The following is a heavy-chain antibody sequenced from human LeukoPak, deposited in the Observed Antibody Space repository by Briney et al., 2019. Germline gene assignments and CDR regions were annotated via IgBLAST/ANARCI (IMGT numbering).Heavy chain of an antibody. CDR3: ATKQWLAPPPDS. CDR1: GFPFSNYW. CDR2: INTDGTFT. Sequence: GGSLRLSCAASGFPFSNYWMLWVRQAPGKGLKSVSRINTDGTFTTYADSVKGRFTVSRDNADNTMFLQMNSVRDEDTAVYYCATKQWLAPPPDSWGQGTPVTVSS. D-gene: IGHD6-19*01. J-gene: IGHJ4*02. V-gene: IGHV3-74*01.